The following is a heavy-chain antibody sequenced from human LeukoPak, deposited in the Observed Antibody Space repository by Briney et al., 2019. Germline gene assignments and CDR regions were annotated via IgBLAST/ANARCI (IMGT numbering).Heavy chain of an antibody. CDR2: ISSSSSTI. D-gene: IGHD1-26*01. J-gene: IGHJ6*03. CDR1: GFTFSSYS. Sequence: GGSLRLTCAASGFTFSSYSMNWVRQAPGKGLEWVSYISSSSSTIYYADSVKGRFTISRDNAKNSLYLQMNSLRAEDTAVYYCARDLRELTQYYYYYYMDVWGKGTTVTVSS. CDR3: ARDLRELTQYYYYYYMDV. V-gene: IGHV3-48*01.